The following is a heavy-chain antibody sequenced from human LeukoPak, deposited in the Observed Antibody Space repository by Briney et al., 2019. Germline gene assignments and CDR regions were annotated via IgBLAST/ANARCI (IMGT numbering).Heavy chain of an antibody. J-gene: IGHJ6*03. Sequence: GASVKVSCEASGYTFTGYYMHWVRQAPGQGLEWMGWINPNSGGTNYAQKFQGRVTMTRDTSISTAYMELSRLRSDDTAVYYCARAGVYYYYYMDVWGKGTTVTISS. CDR3: ARAGVYYYYYMDV. V-gene: IGHV1-2*02. CDR1: GYTFTGYY. CDR2: INPNSGGT. D-gene: IGHD3-10*01.